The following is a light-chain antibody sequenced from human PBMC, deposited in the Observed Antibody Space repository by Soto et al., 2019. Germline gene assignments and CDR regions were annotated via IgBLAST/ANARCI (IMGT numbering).Light chain of an antibody. CDR1: QSVSSY. Sequence: EIVLTQSPATLSLSPGEIATLSCRASQSVSSYLAWYQQKPGQAPRLLIYDASSRATGIPDRFSGSGSGTDFSLTISRLEPEDFAVYYCQQYERGFTFGPGTKVDIK. V-gene: IGKV3-11*01. J-gene: IGKJ3*01. CDR2: DAS. CDR3: QQYERGFT.